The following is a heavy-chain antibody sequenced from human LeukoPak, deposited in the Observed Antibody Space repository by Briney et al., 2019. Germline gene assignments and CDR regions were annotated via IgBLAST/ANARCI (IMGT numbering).Heavy chain of an antibody. CDR2: IRYDGSNK. J-gene: IGHJ6*03. V-gene: IGHV3-30*02. CDR3: AKDSGLLSGSGYYMDV. Sequence: GGSLRLSCAASGFTFSSYSMHWVRQAPGKGLEWVAFIRYDGSNKYYADSVKGRFTISRDNSKNTLYLQMNSLRAEDTAVYYCAKDSGLLSGSGYYMDVWGKGTTVTVSS. CDR1: GFTFSSYS. D-gene: IGHD2/OR15-2a*01.